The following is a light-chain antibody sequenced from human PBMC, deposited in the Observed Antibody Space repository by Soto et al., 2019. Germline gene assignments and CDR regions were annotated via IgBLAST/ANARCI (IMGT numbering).Light chain of an antibody. CDR2: EVT. CDR1: SGDVGGYNY. V-gene: IGLV2-14*01. J-gene: IGLJ1*01. CDR3: SSYTNINTRACV. Sequence: QSALTQPASVSGSPGQSITISCTGTSGDVGGYNYVSWYQHHPGKAPKLMIYEVTDRPSGVSNRFSGSKSGNTASLTISGLQAEDEAEYYCSSYTNINTRACVFGTGTKLTVL.